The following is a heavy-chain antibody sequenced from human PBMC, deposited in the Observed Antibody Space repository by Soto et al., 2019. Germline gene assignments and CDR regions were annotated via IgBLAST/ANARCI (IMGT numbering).Heavy chain of an antibody. CDR1: GGSISSYY. CDR3: AREGLSSSFDY. J-gene: IGHJ4*02. CDR2: IYYSGST. Sequence: SETLSLTCTVSGGSISSYYWSWIRQPPGKGLEWIGYIYYSGSTNYNPSLKSRVTISVDTSKNQFSLKLSSVTAADTAVYYCAREGLSSSFDYWGQGTLVTVS. V-gene: IGHV4-59*01. D-gene: IGHD6-6*01.